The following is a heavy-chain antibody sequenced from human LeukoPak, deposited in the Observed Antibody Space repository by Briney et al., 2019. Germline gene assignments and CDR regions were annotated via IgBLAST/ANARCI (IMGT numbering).Heavy chain of an antibody. CDR2: IGWNSVNI. D-gene: IGHD6-13*01. CDR3: AKGLSLEGGSTWKYNWFDA. Sequence: QAGGSLRLSCAASGLSFDDYAMHWARQVPGKGLEWVSGIGWNSVNIGYVDSVKGRFTISRDNAKNSLFLQMDSLRVEDTALYFCAKGLSLEGGSTWKYNWFDAWGQGTVVIVSS. V-gene: IGHV3-9*01. CDR1: GLSFDDYA. J-gene: IGHJ5*02.